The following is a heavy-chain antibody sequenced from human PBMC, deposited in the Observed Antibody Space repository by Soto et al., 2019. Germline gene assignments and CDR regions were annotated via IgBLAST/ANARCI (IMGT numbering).Heavy chain of an antibody. D-gene: IGHD6-6*01. CDR3: ARGVEWDSSYYLYY. CDR2: FYSVGST. Sequence: GALRLSCAGSGFTVSRNYMNWVRQAPGKGLEWVSLFYSVGSTYYSGSLKGRFTISRDDSKNTLYLQMNSLRAKDTAVYFCARGVEWDSSYYLYYWGRGTLVTVSS. J-gene: IGHJ4*02. V-gene: IGHV3-66*01. CDR1: GFTVSRNY.